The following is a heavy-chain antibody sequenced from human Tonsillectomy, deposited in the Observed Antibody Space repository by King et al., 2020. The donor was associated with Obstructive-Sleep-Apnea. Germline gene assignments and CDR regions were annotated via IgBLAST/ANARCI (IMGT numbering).Heavy chain of an antibody. CDR1: GYSITSDYY. V-gene: IGHV4-38-2*02. J-gene: IGHJ4*02. Sequence: QLQESGPGLVKPSETLSLTCTVSGYSITSDYYWGWIRQPPGMGLEWSGTIYHSGSTYYNPSLKSRVTISVDTSKNQFSLKLSSVTAADTAVYYCARTYYDSSDYSPFDYWGQGTLVTVSS. D-gene: IGHD3-22*01. CDR2: IYHSGST. CDR3: ARTYYDSSDYSPFDY.